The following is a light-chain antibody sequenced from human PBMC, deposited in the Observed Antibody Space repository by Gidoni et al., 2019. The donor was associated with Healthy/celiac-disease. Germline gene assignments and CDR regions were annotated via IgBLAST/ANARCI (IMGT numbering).Light chain of an antibody. CDR2: DAS. V-gene: IGKV3-11*01. CDR3: QQRSNWPT. J-gene: IGKJ4*01. CDR1: QSVSSY. Sequence: EIVLTQSPATLSLSPGERATLSCRASQSVSSYLAWYQQKPGQAPRLLIYDASNRATGIPARFSGSGSGTDFTLTISCLEPEDFAVYYCQQRSNWPTFGGGTKVEI.